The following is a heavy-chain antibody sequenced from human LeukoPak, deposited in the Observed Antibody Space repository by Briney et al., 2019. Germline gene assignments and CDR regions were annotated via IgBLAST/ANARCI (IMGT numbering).Heavy chain of an antibody. J-gene: IGHJ5*02. V-gene: IGHV4-59*12. CDR3: ARGPRSSGYRRGFDP. CDR2: IYYSGST. Sequence: SETLSLTCTVSGGSISSYYWSWIRQPPGKGLEWIGYIYYSGSTYYNPSLKSRVTISVDTSKNQFSLKLSSVTAADTAVYYCARGPRSSGYRRGFDPWGQGTLVTVSS. D-gene: IGHD3-22*01. CDR1: GGSISSYY.